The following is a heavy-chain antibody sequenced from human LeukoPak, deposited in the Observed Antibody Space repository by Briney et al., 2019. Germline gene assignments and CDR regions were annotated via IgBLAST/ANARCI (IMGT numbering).Heavy chain of an antibody. V-gene: IGHV4-4*02. CDR3: ARRTVTRGRGNWFDP. D-gene: IGHD4-17*01. J-gene: IGHJ5*02. CDR1: SGSISSSNW. Sequence: SETLSLTCAVSSGSISSSNWWSWVRPPPGKGLEWIGEIYHSGSTNYNPSLKSRVTISVDKSKNQFSLKLSSVTAADTAVYYCARRTVTRGRGNWFDPWGQGTLVTVSS. CDR2: IYHSGST.